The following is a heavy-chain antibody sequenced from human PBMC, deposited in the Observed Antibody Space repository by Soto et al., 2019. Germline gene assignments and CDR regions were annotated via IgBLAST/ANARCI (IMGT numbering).Heavy chain of an antibody. CDR2: IIPILGIA. J-gene: IGHJ4*02. Sequence: QVQLVQSGAEVKKPGSSVKVSCKASGGTFSSYTISWVRQAPGQGLEWMGRIIPILGIANYAQKFQGRVTITADKSTSTAYMELSSLRSEDTAVYYCARGLTYYDDSSGYYSWWGQGTLVTVSS. CDR3: ARGLTYYDDSSGYYSW. CDR1: GGTFSSYT. D-gene: IGHD3-22*01. V-gene: IGHV1-69*02.